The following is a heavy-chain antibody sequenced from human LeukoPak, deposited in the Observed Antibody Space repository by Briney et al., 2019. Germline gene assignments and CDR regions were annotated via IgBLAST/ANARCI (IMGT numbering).Heavy chain of an antibody. CDR3: ATYTQGGARGVSDY. J-gene: IGHJ4*02. CDR2: IHPNDGDT. CDR1: GGTFSSYA. D-gene: IGHD3-10*01. V-gene: IGHV1-46*01. Sequence: ASVKVSCKASGGTFSSYAISWVRQAPGQGLEWMGLIHPNDGDTKYTQEFQDRVTMTRDTSTSTVYMELSSLRSEDTAVYYCATYTQGGARGVSDYWGQGTLVTASS.